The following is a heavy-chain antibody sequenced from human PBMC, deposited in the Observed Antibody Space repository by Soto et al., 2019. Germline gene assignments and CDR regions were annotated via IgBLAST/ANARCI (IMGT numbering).Heavy chain of an antibody. Sequence: GASVKVSCKASGYTFTGYYKHWVRQAPGQGLEWMGWINPNSGGTNYAQKFQGWVTMTRDTSISTAYMELSRLRSDDTAVYYCASRGTGGTGGMDVWGQGTTVTVSS. CDR1: GYTFTGYY. CDR2: INPNSGGT. CDR3: ASRGTGGTGGMDV. D-gene: IGHD2-8*02. V-gene: IGHV1-2*04. J-gene: IGHJ6*02.